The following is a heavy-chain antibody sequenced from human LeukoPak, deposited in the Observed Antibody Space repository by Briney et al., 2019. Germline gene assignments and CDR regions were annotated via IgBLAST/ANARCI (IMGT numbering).Heavy chain of an antibody. J-gene: IGHJ3*02. V-gene: IGHV1-69*06. CDR3: ARNYYDSSGPSAFDI. CDR1: GGTFSSYA. D-gene: IGHD3-22*01. CDR2: IIPIFGTA. Sequence: SVKVSCKASGGTFSSYAISWVRQAPGQGLEWMGGIIPIFGTANYAQKFQGRVTITADKSTSTAYMELSSLRSEDTAVYYCARNYYDSSGPSAFDIWGQGTMVTVSS.